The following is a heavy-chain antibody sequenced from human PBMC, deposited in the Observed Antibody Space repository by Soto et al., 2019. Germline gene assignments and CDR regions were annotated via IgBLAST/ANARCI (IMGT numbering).Heavy chain of an antibody. D-gene: IGHD6-19*01. V-gene: IGHV3-7*01. Sequence: GGSLRLSCAASGFTFSRNWMTWVRQAPGKGLEWVANINLDGSETYYVGSVRGRFTISRDNAKNSLYLQMNSLRAEDTAVYYCVRVGWLGWDVDYWGQGTLVTVSS. CDR2: INLDGSET. CDR3: VRVGWLGWDVDY. CDR1: GFTFSRNW. J-gene: IGHJ4*02.